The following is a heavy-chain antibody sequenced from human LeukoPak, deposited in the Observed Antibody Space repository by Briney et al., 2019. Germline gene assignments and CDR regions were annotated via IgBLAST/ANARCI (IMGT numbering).Heavy chain of an antibody. Sequence: SETLSLTCSVSGDSISSYYWSWIRQPAGKGLEWIGRIYTGGSTNYNPSLKSRVTISVDTSKNQFSLKLSSVTAADTAVYYCARDGRGSTSLDNWGQGILVTVSS. V-gene: IGHV4-4*07. CDR1: GDSISSYY. CDR3: ARDGRGSTSLDN. CDR2: IYTGGST. J-gene: IGHJ4*02. D-gene: IGHD6-6*01.